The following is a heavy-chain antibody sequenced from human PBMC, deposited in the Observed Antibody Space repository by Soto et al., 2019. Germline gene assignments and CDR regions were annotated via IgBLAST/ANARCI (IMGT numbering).Heavy chain of an antibody. D-gene: IGHD1-20*01. CDR2: MSPKRGNI. Sequence: QVQLVQSGAEVKKPGASVKVSCKASGYSFTNHEITWVRQATGQGLEWMGWMSPKRGNIAYAQKFQGRLAMTRNTSLSTAYLELSSLTSEDTGVYYCASGAYNWNDYAYWGQGTLVSVSS. CDR1: GYSFTNHE. J-gene: IGHJ4*02. CDR3: ASGAYNWNDYAY. V-gene: IGHV1-8*01.